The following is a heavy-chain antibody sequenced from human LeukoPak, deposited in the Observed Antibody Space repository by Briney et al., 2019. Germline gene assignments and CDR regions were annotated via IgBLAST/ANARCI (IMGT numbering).Heavy chain of an antibody. D-gene: IGHD1-26*01. CDR1: GFTFSRYG. V-gene: IGHV3-53*01. J-gene: IGHJ4*02. CDR3: ARAYQWVSL. CDR2: IYSGGSI. Sequence: GGTLRLSCEASGFTFSRYGMSWVRQAPGKGLEWVSVIYSGGSIYYADSVKGRFAISTDDSKNTLYLQMNSLRAEDTAVYYCARAYQWVSLWGQGSLVTVSS.